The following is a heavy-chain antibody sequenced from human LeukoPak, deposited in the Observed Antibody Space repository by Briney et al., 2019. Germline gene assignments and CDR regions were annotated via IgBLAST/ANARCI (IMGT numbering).Heavy chain of an antibody. J-gene: IGHJ3*02. CDR1: GFTFSDYY. CDR3: AREVAHGAFDI. CDR2: ISSSGSTI. V-gene: IGHV3-11*04. D-gene: IGHD5-12*01. Sequence: GGSLRLSCAASGFTFSDYYMSWIRQAPGKGLEWVSYISSSGSTIYYADSVKGRFTISRDNAKNSLYLQINSLRAEDTAVYYCAREVAHGAFDIWGQGTMVTVSS.